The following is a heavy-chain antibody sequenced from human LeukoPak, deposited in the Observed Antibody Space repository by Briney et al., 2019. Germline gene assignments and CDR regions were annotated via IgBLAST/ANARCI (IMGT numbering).Heavy chain of an antibody. CDR2: IYHSGST. Sequence: SETLSLTCAVSGGSISSSNRWSWVRQPPGKGLEGGGEIYHSGSTNYNPSLKSRVTISVDKSKNQFSLKLSSVTAADTAVYYCAIGTTSYNWFDPWGQGTLVTVSS. V-gene: IGHV4-4*02. CDR1: GGSISSSNR. J-gene: IGHJ5*02. CDR3: AIGTTSYNWFDP. D-gene: IGHD1-14*01.